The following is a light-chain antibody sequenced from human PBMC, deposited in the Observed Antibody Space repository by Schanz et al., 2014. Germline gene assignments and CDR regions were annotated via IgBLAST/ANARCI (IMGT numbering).Light chain of an antibody. CDR3: QTWGTSIRV. J-gene: IGLJ3*02. CDR1: SGHSSYA. Sequence: QLVLTQSPSASASLGASVKLTCTLSSGHSSYAIAWHQQQPETGPRYLMKLNSDGSHTKGDGIPDRFSGSSSGAERYLTISSLQSEDEADYYCQTWGTSIRVFGGGTKLTVL. V-gene: IGLV4-69*01. CDR2: LNSDGSH.